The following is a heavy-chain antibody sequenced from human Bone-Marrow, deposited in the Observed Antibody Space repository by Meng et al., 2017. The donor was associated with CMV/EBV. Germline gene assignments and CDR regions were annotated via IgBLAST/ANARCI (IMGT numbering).Heavy chain of an antibody. J-gene: IGHJ4*02. Sequence: QAHLQQWGAGLLKPAETLSLTCGVYGAPFSGYWSWVRQPPGKGLEWIGEITHSGSTNYNVSLKSRVTISIDTSKNQFSLKLSSVTATDTAVYYCAPGFRSWSGSYSSWGQGTLVTVFS. CDR1: GAPFSGY. V-gene: IGHV4-34*01. CDR3: APGFRSWSGSYSS. CDR2: ITHSGST. D-gene: IGHD1-26*01.